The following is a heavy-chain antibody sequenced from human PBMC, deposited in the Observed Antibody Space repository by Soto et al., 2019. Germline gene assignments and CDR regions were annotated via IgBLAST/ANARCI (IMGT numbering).Heavy chain of an antibody. V-gene: IGHV1-69*13. J-gene: IGHJ4*02. CDR3: ARGRRTFGGVIVFDY. Sequence: ASVKVSCKASGGTFSSYAISWMRQAPGQGLEWMGGIIPIFGTANYAQKFQGRVTITADESTSTAYMELSSLRSEDTAVYYCARGRRTFGGVIVFDYWGQGTLVTVSS. D-gene: IGHD3-16*02. CDR1: GGTFSSYA. CDR2: IIPIFGTA.